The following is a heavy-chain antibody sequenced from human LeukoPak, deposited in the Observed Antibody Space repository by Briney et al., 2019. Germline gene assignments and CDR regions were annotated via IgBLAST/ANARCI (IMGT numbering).Heavy chain of an antibody. CDR2: IWYGGSNK. J-gene: IGHJ4*02. V-gene: IGHV3-33*01. D-gene: IGHD3-22*01. Sequence: EGSLRLSCAASGCSFSNYAMHWVRQGPGKGLEWVAVIWYGGSNKYYADSVKGRFTISRDSSKNTLYLQMNRLRDEDTAVYYCARDSCVYYYESSGPRDFDYWGQGTLVTVSS. CDR3: ARDSCVYYYESSGPRDFDY. CDR1: GCSFSNYA.